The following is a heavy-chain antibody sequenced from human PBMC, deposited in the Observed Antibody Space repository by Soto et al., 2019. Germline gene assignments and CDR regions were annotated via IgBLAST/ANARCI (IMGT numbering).Heavy chain of an antibody. D-gene: IGHD3-16*01. J-gene: IGHJ4*02. CDR3: ARIGVSSGHESPDFDS. CDR1: GYTVNFYG. V-gene: IGHV1-18*01. CDR2: ISGFNGNT. Sequence: ASVKVSCKASGYTVNFYGITCVRQAPGQGLEWMGWISGFNGNTNYAADLQGRVTMTTDTSTSTAYMELRGLRSDDTAVYYCARIGVSSGHESPDFDSWGQGTLVTVSS.